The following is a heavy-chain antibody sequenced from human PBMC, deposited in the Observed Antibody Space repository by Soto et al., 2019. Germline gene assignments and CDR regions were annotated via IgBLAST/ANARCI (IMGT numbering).Heavy chain of an antibody. V-gene: IGHV4-59*01. Sequence: SVTLSVTCTVSGGSISSYYWSWIRQPPGKGLEWIGYIYYSGSTNYNPSLKSRVTISVDTSKNQFSLKLSSVTAADTAVYYCARDLGSSGWYFGLWGQGTLVTVSS. D-gene: IGHD6-19*01. CDR3: ARDLGSSGWYFGL. CDR1: GGSISSYY. J-gene: IGHJ5*02. CDR2: IYYSGST.